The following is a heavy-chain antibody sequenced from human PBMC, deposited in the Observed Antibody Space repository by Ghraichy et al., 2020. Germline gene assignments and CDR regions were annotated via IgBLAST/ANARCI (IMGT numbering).Heavy chain of an antibody. D-gene: IGHD3-22*01. CDR1: GGSFSGYY. J-gene: IGHJ3*02. Sequence: SQTLSLTCAVYGGSFSGYYWSWIRQPPGKGLEWIGEINHSGSTNYNPSLKSRVTISVDTSKNQFSLKLSSVTAADTAVYYCARGVAITMIVVVITPFDAFDIWGQGTMVTVSS. CDR2: INHSGST. CDR3: ARGVAITMIVVVITPFDAFDI. V-gene: IGHV4-34*01.